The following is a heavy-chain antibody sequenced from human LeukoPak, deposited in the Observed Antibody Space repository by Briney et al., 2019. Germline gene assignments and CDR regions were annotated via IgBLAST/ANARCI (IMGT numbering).Heavy chain of an antibody. CDR2: MNPNSGNT. CDR3: ARYGVPAAQYYFDY. V-gene: IGHV1-8*01. D-gene: IGHD2-2*01. Sequence: ASVKVSCKASGYTFTSYDINWVRQATGQGLEWMGWMNPNSGNTGYAQNFQGRVTMTRNTSISTAYMELSSLRSEDTAVYYCARYGVPAAQYYFDYWGQGTLVTVSS. J-gene: IGHJ4*02. CDR1: GYTFTSYD.